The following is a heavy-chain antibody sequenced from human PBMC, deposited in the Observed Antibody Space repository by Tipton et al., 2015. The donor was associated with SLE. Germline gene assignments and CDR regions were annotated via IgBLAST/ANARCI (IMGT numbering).Heavy chain of an antibody. CDR1: GHSISSHYY. Sequence: TLSLTCTVSGHSISSHYYWGWIRQPPGKGLEWIGSISYGGRNYYNPSLKSRVTISEDTPKNQFSLKLTSVTAADTAVYYCVRDKRYFDSPVKYWGQGILVTVSS. V-gene: IGHV4-38-2*02. J-gene: IGHJ4*02. D-gene: IGHD3-9*01. CDR3: VRDKRYFDSPVKY. CDR2: ISYGGRN.